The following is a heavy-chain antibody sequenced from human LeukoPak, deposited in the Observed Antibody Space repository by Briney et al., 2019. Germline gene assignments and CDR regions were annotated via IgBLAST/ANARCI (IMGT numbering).Heavy chain of an antibody. CDR1: GFTFSSYA. Sequence: PGGSLRLSCAASGFTFSSYAMSWVRQAPGKGLEWVSGILDSGYSTYYANSVKGRFTISRDNSNNTLYLQMNSLRAEDTAVYYCAKDRDDILTAYWVYWGQGTLVTVSS. J-gene: IGHJ4*02. V-gene: IGHV3-23*01. CDR2: ILDSGYST. CDR3: AKDRDDILTAYWVY. D-gene: IGHD3-9*01.